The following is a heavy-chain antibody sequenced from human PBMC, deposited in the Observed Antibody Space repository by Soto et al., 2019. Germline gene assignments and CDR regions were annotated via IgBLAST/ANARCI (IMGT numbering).Heavy chain of an antibody. CDR2: IKAYSGNT. J-gene: IGHJ4*02. Sequence: LVQSGAEAKKPGTSVKVYCKASGYTFSTSTISWVRQAPGQGLEWLGWIKAYSGNTNYAPKLQGRVTMTTDTSTSTAYLELRSLTTADTAMYYCAIANYGDDDYWGQGNLVTVSS. D-gene: IGHD4-17*01. CDR3: AIANYGDDDY. V-gene: IGHV1-18*04. CDR1: GYTFSTST.